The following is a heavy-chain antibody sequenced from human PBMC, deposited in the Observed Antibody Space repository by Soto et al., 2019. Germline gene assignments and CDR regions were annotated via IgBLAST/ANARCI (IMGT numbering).Heavy chain of an antibody. CDR1: GFSFSSYG. Sequence: PGGSLRLSCAASGFSFSSYGMHWVRQAQGKGREWVAVIWYDGSNKYYADSVKGRFTISRDNSKNTLYLQMNSLRAEDTAVYYCANIAAPPHSDYWGQGTLVTVSS. V-gene: IGHV3-33*06. CDR3: ANIAAPPHSDY. J-gene: IGHJ4*02. CDR2: IWYDGSNK.